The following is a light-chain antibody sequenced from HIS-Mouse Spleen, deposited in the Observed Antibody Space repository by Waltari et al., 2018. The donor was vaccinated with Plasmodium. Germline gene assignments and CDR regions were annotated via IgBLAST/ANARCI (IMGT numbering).Light chain of an antibody. CDR2: DAS. CDR3: QQRSNWPRVLT. J-gene: IGKJ4*01. CDR1: QSVNSY. Sequence: EMVLTQSPAPLSLSPGERATLPCRASQSVNSYLAWYQQKPGQAPRLLIYDASNSATGIPARFSGSGSGTDFTLTISSLEPEDFAVYYCQQRSNWPRVLTFGGGTKVEIK. V-gene: IGKV3-11*01.